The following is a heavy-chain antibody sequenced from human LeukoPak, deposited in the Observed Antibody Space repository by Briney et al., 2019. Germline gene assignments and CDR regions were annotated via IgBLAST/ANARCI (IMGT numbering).Heavy chain of an antibody. D-gene: IGHD3-9*01. CDR1: GFTFSSYA. Sequence: GGSLRLSCAVSGFTFSSYAMSWVRQAPGKGLEWVSAISGSGGSTYYADSVKGRFTISRDNSKNKLYLQMNSLRAEDTAVYYCAGRYYDVLTGGREGFDYWGQGTLVTVSS. J-gene: IGHJ4*02. CDR2: ISGSGGST. CDR3: AGRYYDVLTGGREGFDY. V-gene: IGHV3-23*01.